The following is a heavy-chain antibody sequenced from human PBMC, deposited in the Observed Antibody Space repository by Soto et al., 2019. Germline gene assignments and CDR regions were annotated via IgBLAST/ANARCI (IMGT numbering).Heavy chain of an antibody. D-gene: IGHD4-4*01. Sequence: AESLKISGKGSGYSVTSYWIGWVRQMPGKGLEWMGIIYPGDSDTRYSPSFQGQVTISADKSISTAYLQWSSLKASDTAMYYCARRSVTRGYYYYYGMDVWGQGTTVTVSS. J-gene: IGHJ6*02. CDR3: ARRSVTRGYYYYYGMDV. CDR2: IYPGDSDT. CDR1: GYSVTSYW. V-gene: IGHV5-51*01.